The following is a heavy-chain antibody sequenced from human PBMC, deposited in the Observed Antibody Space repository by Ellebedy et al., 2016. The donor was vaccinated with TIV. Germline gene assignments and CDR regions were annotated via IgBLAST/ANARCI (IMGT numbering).Heavy chain of an antibody. CDR3: ARWKYSVGATTRYYYGMDV. Sequence: SETLSLTXTVSGGSISSSSYYWGWIRQPPGKGLEWIGSIYYSGSTYYNPSLKSRVTMSVDTSKNQFSLKLSSVTAADTAVYYCARWKYSVGATTRYYYGMDVWGQGTTVTVSS. CDR1: GGSISSSSYY. CDR2: IYYSGST. J-gene: IGHJ6*02. D-gene: IGHD1-26*01. V-gene: IGHV4-39*07.